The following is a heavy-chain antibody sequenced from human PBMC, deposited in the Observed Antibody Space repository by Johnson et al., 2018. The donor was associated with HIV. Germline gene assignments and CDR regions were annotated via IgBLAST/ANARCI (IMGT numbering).Heavy chain of an antibody. CDR1: GFTFSRYA. Sequence: QVQLVESGGGVVQPGKSLRLSCAASGFTFSRYAMHWVRQAPGKGLEWVAVISYDGSNKYYADSVKGRFTISRDNSKTTLYLQMTSLRAEDTAVYHCTTDQGGPFVTGTTLGAFDIWGQGTMVTVSS. J-gene: IGHJ3*02. V-gene: IGHV3-30-3*01. CDR2: ISYDGSNK. CDR3: TTDQGGPFVTGTTLGAFDI. D-gene: IGHD1-20*01.